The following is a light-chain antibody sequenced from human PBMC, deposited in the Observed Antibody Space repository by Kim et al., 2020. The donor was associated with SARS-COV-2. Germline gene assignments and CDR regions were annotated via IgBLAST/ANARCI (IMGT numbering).Light chain of an antibody. CDR2: AAS. CDR3: KQAKSFPIT. CDR1: QGINNW. Sequence: DIQMTQSPSSVSVSVGDRVTITCRASQGINNWLAWYQQKPEKAPNLLISAASNLQSGVPSRFSGSGSGTDFTLTIRGLQPEDSATYYCKQAKSFPITFGQGTRLEIK. V-gene: IGKV1-12*01. J-gene: IGKJ5*01.